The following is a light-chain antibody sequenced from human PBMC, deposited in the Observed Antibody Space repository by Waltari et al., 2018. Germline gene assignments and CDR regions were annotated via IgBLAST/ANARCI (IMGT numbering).Light chain of an antibody. V-gene: IGKV2D-29*01. CDR3: MQSIQLPRT. CDR1: QSLLHSDGRTY. CDR2: EVS. J-gene: IGKJ1*01. Sequence: DILLTQSPLSLSVTPGPPASISCKSSQSLLHSDGRTYLYWYLQKPGQPPQLLIHEVSNRFSGAPDRFSGSGSGTDFTLKISRVETEDVGLYYCMQSIQLPRTFGQGTKVEIK.